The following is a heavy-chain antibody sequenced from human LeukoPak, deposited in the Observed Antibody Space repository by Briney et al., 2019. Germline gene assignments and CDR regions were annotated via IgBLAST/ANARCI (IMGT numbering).Heavy chain of an antibody. CDR1: GYTFTSYY. CDR3: ARGTRYYYDSSGYYYAY. Sequence: ASVKVSCKASGYTFTSYYMHWVRQAPGQGLEWMGIINPSGGSTNYAQKFQGRVTMTRDTSTSTVYMELSSLRSEDTAVYYCARGTRYYYDSSGYYYAYWGQGTLVTVSS. J-gene: IGHJ4*02. D-gene: IGHD3-22*01. CDR2: INPSGGST. V-gene: IGHV1-46*01.